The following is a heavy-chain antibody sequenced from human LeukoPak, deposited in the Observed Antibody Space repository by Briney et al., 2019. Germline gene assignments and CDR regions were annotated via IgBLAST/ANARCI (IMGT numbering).Heavy chain of an antibody. J-gene: IGHJ4*02. CDR2: INPNNGGT. CDR1: GFTFTVYN. V-gene: IGHV1-18*04. D-gene: IGHD3-16*01. Sequence: ASVKVSCKASGFTFTVYNIHWVRQAPGQGLEWMGWINPNNGGTNYAQKLQGRVTMTTDTSTSTAYMELRSLRSDDTAVYYCAREGGGFDYWGQGTLVTVSS. CDR3: AREGGGFDY.